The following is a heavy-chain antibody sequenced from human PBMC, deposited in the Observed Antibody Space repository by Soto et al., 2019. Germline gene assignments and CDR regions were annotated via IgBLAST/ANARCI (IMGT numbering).Heavy chain of an antibody. CDR1: GGSFSGWH. CDR2: ASHTGGT. Sequence: QVQVQQWGAGLLKFSETLSLTCAVNGGSFSGWHWNWIRQPPGKGLGRIGEASHTGGTNYNPSLESRVTISVDRSRNQLSLKLTSVSVADTDVYYCARSRNLDVWGPGTTVIVSS. CDR3: ARSRNLDV. J-gene: IGHJ6*02. D-gene: IGHD1-1*01. V-gene: IGHV4-34*01.